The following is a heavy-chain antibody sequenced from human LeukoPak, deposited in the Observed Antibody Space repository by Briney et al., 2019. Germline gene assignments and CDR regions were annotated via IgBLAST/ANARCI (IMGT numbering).Heavy chain of an antibody. D-gene: IGHD6-19*01. V-gene: IGHV1-46*01. J-gene: IGHJ5*02. CDR1: GYTFTSYY. CDR2: INPSGGST. CDR3: ARVYAAGTVKGWFDP. Sequence: ASVKVSCKASGYTFTSYYMQWVRQAPGQGLEWMGIINPSGGSTSYAQKFQGRVTMTRDTSTSTVYMELSSLRSEDTAVYYCARVYAAGTVKGWFDPWGQGALVTVSS.